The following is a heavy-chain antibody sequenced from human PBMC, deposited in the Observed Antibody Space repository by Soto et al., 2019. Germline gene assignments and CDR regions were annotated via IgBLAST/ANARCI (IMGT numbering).Heavy chain of an antibody. V-gene: IGHV1-18*01. J-gene: IGHJ4*02. CDR3: ARESANKSEPSSGSYDDF. CDR1: GYTFSSYG. D-gene: IGHD6-19*01. Sequence: QVQLVQSGAEVKKPGASVKVSCKASGYTFSSYGISWVRQAPGQGLEWMGWISGYSGHTYYAQKFQGRVTMTTDTXTXTXNMELSSLRSDDTAVYYCARESANKSEPSSGSYDDFWGQGTLVTVSS. CDR2: ISGYSGHT.